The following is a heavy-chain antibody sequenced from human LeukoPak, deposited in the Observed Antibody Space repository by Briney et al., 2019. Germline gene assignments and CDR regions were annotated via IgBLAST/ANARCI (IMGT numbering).Heavy chain of an antibody. CDR1: GLTISNYW. J-gene: IGHJ4*01. CDR3: SKGGTTVVDY. CDR2: INSDGSGT. D-gene: IGHD4-23*01. V-gene: IGHV3-74*01. Sequence: GGSLRLSCAASGLTISNYWMHWVRQAPGKGLVWVARINSDGSGTTYADSVKGRFTISRDNAKNTLYLQMNSLRDEDTAVYYCSKGGTTVVDYWGQEPWSPSPQ.